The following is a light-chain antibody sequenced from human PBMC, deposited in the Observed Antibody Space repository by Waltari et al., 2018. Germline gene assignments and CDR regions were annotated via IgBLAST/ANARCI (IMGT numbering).Light chain of an antibody. CDR3: QQYYTPPWT. Sequence: QMTQSPSSLSPSVGDRVTITCRASQDNTNSLAWYQQKPGKAPKLLLYAASRLESGVPSRFSGSGSGTDYTLTISSLQPEDFATYFCQQYYTPPWTFGQGTKVEIK. CDR1: QDNTNS. J-gene: IGKJ1*01. CDR2: AAS. V-gene: IGKV1-NL1*01.